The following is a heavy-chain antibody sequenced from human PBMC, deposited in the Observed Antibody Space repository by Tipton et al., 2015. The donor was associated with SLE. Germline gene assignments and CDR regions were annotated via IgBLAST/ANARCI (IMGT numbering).Heavy chain of an antibody. V-gene: IGHV4-34*01. Sequence: TLSLTCAVYGGSFSGYYWSWIRQPPGKGLEWIGEINHSGSTNYNPSLKSRVTISVDTSKNQFSLKLSSVTAADTAVYYCARGPYNWNPFYYYYMDVWGKGTTVTVSS. J-gene: IGHJ6*03. CDR2: INHSGST. CDR1: GGSFSGYY. D-gene: IGHD1-20*01. CDR3: ARGPYNWNPFYYYYMDV.